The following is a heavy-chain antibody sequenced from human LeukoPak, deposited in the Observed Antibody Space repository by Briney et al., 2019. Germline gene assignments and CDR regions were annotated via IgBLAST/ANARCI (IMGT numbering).Heavy chain of an antibody. CDR3: ARSWGSSGWSPFDI. J-gene: IGHJ3*02. D-gene: IGHD6-19*01. Sequence: ASVKVSCKASGYTFTSYSISWVRQAPGQGLEWMGWISAYNGNTNYAQNLQGRVTMTTDTSTSTAYMELRSLRSDDTAVYYCARSWGSSGWSPFDIWGQGTMVTVSS. CDR1: GYTFTSYS. V-gene: IGHV1-18*01. CDR2: ISAYNGNT.